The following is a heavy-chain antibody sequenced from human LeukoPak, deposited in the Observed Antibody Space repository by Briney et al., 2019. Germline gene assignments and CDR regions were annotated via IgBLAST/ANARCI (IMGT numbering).Heavy chain of an antibody. CDR1: GFTFSSYA. Sequence: TGGSLRLSCAASGFTFSSYAMHWVRQAPGKGLEWVAVISYDGSNKYYADSVKGRFTISRDNSKNTLYLQMNSLRAEDTAVYYCARDRTGYAGYWGQGTLVTVSS. J-gene: IGHJ4*02. CDR2: ISYDGSNK. CDR3: ARDRTGYAGY. V-gene: IGHV3-30-3*01. D-gene: IGHD2-15*01.